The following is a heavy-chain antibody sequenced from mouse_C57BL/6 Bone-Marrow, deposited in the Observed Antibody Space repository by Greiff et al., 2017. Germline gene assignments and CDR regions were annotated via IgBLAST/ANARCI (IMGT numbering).Heavy chain of an antibody. D-gene: IGHD2-5*01. Sequence: QVQLQQSGPELVKPGASVKISCKASGYAFSSSWMNWVKQRPGKGLEWIGRIYPGDGDTNYNGKFKGKATLTADKSSSTAYMQLSSLTSEDSAVYFCARQAAYYSIDFDYWGQGTTLTVSS. V-gene: IGHV1-82*01. CDR3: ARQAAYYSIDFDY. J-gene: IGHJ2*01. CDR2: IYPGDGDT. CDR1: GYAFSSSW.